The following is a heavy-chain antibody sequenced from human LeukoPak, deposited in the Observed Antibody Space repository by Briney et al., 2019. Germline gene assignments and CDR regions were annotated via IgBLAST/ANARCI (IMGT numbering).Heavy chain of an antibody. J-gene: IGHJ6*03. Sequence: NPSETLSLTCTVSGRSISSYYWSWIRQPPGKGLEWIGYIYYSGSTNYNPSLKSRVTISVDTSKNQFSLKLSSVTAADTAVYYCARVSDSYYGSGSYLLDMDVWGKGTTVTISS. D-gene: IGHD3-10*01. V-gene: IGHV4-59*01. CDR1: GRSISSYY. CDR3: ARVSDSYYGSGSYLLDMDV. CDR2: IYYSGST.